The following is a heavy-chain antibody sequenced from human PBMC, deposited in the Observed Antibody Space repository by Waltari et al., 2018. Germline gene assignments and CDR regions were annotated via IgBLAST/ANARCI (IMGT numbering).Heavy chain of an antibody. CDR3: ARSTTVTNHFDY. D-gene: IGHD4-17*01. Sequence: QVQLQESGPGLVKPSETLSLTCAVSGYSISSGYYWGWIRQPPGKGLEWIGSIYHSGSTYYNPSLKSRVTISVDTSKNQFSLKLSSVTAADTAVYYCARSTTVTNHFDYWGQGTLVTVSS. J-gene: IGHJ4*02. V-gene: IGHV4-38-2*01. CDR2: IYHSGST. CDR1: GYSISSGYY.